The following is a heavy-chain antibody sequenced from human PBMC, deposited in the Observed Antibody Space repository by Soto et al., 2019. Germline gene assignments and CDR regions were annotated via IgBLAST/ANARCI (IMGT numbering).Heavy chain of an antibody. CDR1: GFTFSSYA. J-gene: IGHJ2*01. CDR3: ARTAYSSSYWYFDL. V-gene: IGHV3-30*04. Sequence: GGSLRLSCAASGFTFSSYAMHWVRQAPGKGLEWVAVISYDGSNKYYADSVKGRFTISRDNSKNTLYLQMNSLRAEDTAVYYCARTAYSSSYWYFDLWGRGNLVTVSS. CDR2: ISYDGSNK. D-gene: IGHD6-6*01.